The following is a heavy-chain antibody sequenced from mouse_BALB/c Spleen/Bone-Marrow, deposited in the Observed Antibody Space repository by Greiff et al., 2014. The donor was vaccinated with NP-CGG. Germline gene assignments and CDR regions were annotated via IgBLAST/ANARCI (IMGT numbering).Heavy chain of an antibody. V-gene: IGHV5-17*02. CDR1: GFTFSSFG. CDR3: ARDDYDYAMDY. CDR2: ISSGSSTI. Sequence: EVQLVESGGGLVQPGGSRKLSCAASGFTFSSFGMHWVRQAPEKGLEWVAYISSGSSTIYYADTVKGRFTISRGNPKNTLFLQMTSLRSEDTAMYYCARDDYDYAMDYWGQGTSVTVSS. J-gene: IGHJ4*01. D-gene: IGHD2-4*01.